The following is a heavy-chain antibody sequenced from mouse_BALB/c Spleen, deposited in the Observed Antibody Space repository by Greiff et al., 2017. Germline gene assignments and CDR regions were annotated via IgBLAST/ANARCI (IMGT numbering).Heavy chain of an antibody. CDR3: ARAYGSSFFDY. D-gene: IGHD1-1*01. CDR1: GYSFTSYY. J-gene: IGHJ2*01. CDR2: IDPFNGGT. V-gene: IGHV1S135*01. Sequence: EVQLVESGPELMKPGASVKISCKASGYSFTSYYMHWVKQSHGKSLEWIGYIDPFNGGTSYNRKFKGKATLTVDKSSSTAYMHLSSLTSEDSAVYYCARAYGSSFFDYWGQGTTLTVSS.